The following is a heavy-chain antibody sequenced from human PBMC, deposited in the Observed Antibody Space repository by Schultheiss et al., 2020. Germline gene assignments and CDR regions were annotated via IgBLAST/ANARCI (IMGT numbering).Heavy chain of an antibody. D-gene: IGHD6-19*01. Sequence: GESLKISCAASGFTFSSYAMSWVRQAPGKGLEWVSAISGSGGSTYYADSVKGRFTISIDNSKNTLYLQMNSLRAEDTAVYYCAKDRRDSSGWYNWFDPWGQGTLVTVSS. CDR1: GFTFSSYA. CDR2: ISGSGGST. CDR3: AKDRRDSSGWYNWFDP. V-gene: IGHV3-23*01. J-gene: IGHJ5*02.